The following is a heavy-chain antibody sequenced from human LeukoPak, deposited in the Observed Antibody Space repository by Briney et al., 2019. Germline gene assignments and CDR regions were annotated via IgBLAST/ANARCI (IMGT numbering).Heavy chain of an antibody. J-gene: IGHJ3*01. V-gene: IGHV3-23*01. CDR2: IRSGGSA. Sequence: GGSLRLSCAASGFTFSNYAMIWVRQAPGQGLEWVSAIRSGGSAKYADPVKARFTIYRDNSKNTLYLQMNSLRAEDTALYFCARDPNRDYIGAFDFLGQGTVVTVSS. CDR3: ARDPNRDYIGAFDF. D-gene: IGHD4-11*01. CDR1: GFTFSNYA.